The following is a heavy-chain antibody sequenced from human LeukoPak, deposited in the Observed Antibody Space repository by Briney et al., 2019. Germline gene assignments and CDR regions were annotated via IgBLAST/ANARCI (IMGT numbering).Heavy chain of an antibody. D-gene: IGHD5-18*01. CDR2: ISDSGVSA. CDR3: AKGDGSTYVTHFDF. V-gene: IGHV3-23*01. CDR1: GFKFRSCA. J-gene: IGHJ4*02. Sequence: GGSLRLSCAASGFKFRSCAMHWVRQAPGKGLEWVSGISDSGVSAFYTHSVKGRFTISRDNSKNTLYLQMSSLRAEDTAVYYCAKGDGSTYVTHFDFWGQGTLVSVSS.